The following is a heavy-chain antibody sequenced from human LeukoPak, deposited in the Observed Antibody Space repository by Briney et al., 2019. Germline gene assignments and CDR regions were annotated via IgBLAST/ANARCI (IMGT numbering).Heavy chain of an antibody. CDR1: GGSINSYY. V-gene: IGHV4-59*01. J-gene: IGHJ5*02. D-gene: IGHD1-26*01. CDR3: ARAGAGHINNWFDP. Sequence: PSETLSLTCTVSGGSINSYYWSWIRQPPGKGLEWIGYIYYSGSTNYNPSLKSRVTISVDTSKNQFSLKMSSMTAADTAVYYCARAGAGHINNWFDPCGQGTLVTVSS. CDR2: IYYSGST.